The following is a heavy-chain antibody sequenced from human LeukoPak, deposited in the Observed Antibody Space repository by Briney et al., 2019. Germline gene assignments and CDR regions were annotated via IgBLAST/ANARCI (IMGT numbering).Heavy chain of an antibody. D-gene: IGHD5-12*01. Sequence: PSEILSLACTVSAGSTVSYFGSCIRQPPGEGLERIGHISYSGSTNYNPSLKSRVTISVDTSKNQFSLKLSSVTAADTAVYYCARGGSGYALNWFDPWGQGTLVTVSS. V-gene: IGHV4-59*01. CDR2: ISYSGST. J-gene: IGHJ5*02. CDR3: ARGGSGYALNWFDP. CDR1: AGSTVSYF.